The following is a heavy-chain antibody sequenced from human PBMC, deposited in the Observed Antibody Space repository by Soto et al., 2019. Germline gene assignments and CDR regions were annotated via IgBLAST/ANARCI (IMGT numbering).Heavy chain of an antibody. CDR1: GYTFTSYG. J-gene: IGHJ4*02. D-gene: IGHD6-13*01. CDR2: ISAYNGNT. CDR3: ARDWAVAGPCAY. Sequence: QFQLVQSGAEVKKPGASVKVSCKASGYTFTSYGISWVRQAPGQGLEWMGWISAYNGNTNYAQKLQGRVTMTTDTSTSTAYLKLRSLRADDTAVYYCARDWAVAGPCAYWGQGTLFPVSS. V-gene: IGHV1-18*01.